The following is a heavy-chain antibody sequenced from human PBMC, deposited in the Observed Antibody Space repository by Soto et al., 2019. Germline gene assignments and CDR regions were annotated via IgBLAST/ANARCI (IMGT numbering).Heavy chain of an antibody. CDR2: ISYDGTNK. Sequence: PGGSLRLSCAASGFTFSNYDMHWVRQAPGKGLEWVAIISYDGTNKYYADSVKGRFTISRDNSKNTLYLQMNSLRAEDTAVYYCAKEHFTPYSSGWYFSEYYYYYGMDVWGQGTTVTVSS. CDR3: AKEHFTPYSSGWYFSEYYYYYGMDV. D-gene: IGHD6-19*01. CDR1: GFTFSNYD. J-gene: IGHJ6*02. V-gene: IGHV3-30*18.